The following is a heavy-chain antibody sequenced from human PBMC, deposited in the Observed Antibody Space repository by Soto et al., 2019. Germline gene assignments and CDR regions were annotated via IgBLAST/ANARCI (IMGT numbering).Heavy chain of an antibody. CDR2: ISGGGDAT. J-gene: IGHJ2*01. D-gene: IGHD3-16*01. V-gene: IGHV3-23*01. CDR1: GFTFINYA. CDR3: SRKVLGSTSRPDYWYFDL. Sequence: EVQLLESGGGLVQPGGSLRLSCAASGFTFINYAMSWVRQAPGKGLEWVSAISGGGDATFYADSVKGRFTISRDNSDNTVNLQMYSLRADDTAVYYCSRKVLGSTSRPDYWYFDLWGRGTLVTVSS.